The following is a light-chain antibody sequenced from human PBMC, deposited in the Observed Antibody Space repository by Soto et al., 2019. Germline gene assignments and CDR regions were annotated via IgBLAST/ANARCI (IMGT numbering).Light chain of an antibody. V-gene: IGKV3-20*01. CDR3: QQYGSSSIT. CDR2: GAS. J-gene: IGKJ5*01. Sequence: EIVLTQSPGTLSLSPGERATLSCRASQSVSSSYLAWYQQKPGQAPRLLIYGASSRAACIPDRFSGSGSGTDFTLTISRLEPADFAVYYCQQYGSSSITFGHGTRLEIK. CDR1: QSVSSSY.